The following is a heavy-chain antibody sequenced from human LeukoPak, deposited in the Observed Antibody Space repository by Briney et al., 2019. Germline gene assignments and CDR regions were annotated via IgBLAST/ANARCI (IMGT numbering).Heavy chain of an antibody. V-gene: IGHV1-18*01. Sequence: ASVKVSCKASGYTFTSYGISWVRQAPGQGLEWMGWISAYNGNTNYAQKLQGRVTMTTDTSTSTAYMELRSLRSDDTAVYYCARDLAAAGIKRPFDYWGQGTLVTVSS. D-gene: IGHD6-13*01. CDR3: ARDLAAAGIKRPFDY. J-gene: IGHJ4*02. CDR1: GYTFTSYG. CDR2: ISAYNGNT.